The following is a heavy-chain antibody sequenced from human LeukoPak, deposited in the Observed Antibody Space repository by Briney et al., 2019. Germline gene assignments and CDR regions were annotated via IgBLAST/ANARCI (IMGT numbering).Heavy chain of an antibody. J-gene: IGHJ6*03. Sequence: SETLSLTCTVSGGSISSSSYYWGWIRQPPGKGLEWIGSIYYSGSTYYNPSLKSRVTISVDTSKNQFSLKLSSVTAADTAVYYCAMWFGELLGYYYMDVWGKGTTVTVSS. D-gene: IGHD3-10*01. CDR1: GGSISSSSYY. CDR2: IYYSGST. CDR3: AMWFGELLGYYYMDV. V-gene: IGHV4-39*07.